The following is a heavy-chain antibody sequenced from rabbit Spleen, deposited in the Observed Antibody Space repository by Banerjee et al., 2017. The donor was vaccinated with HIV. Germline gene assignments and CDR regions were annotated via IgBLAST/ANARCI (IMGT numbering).Heavy chain of an antibody. J-gene: IGHJ4*01. V-gene: IGHV1S40*01. CDR1: GFSFSSSYY. D-gene: IGHD2-1*01. Sequence: QSLEESGGDLVQPEGSLTLTCTASGFSFSSSYYMCWVRQAPGKGLEWIACIYDGSGTSTKYASWAKGRFTISKASSTTVTLQMTSLTAADTATYFCARGSATMTMLITGYYFNLWGPGHPRHRL. CDR3: ARGSATMTMLITGYYFNL. CDR2: IYDGSGTST.